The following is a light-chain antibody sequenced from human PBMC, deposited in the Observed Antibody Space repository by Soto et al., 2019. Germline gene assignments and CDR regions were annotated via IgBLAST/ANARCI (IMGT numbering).Light chain of an antibody. CDR2: WAS. CDR3: QQYSSTPWA. Sequence: DIVMTQSPDSLAVSLGERATINCKSSQSVLYSSNNKNYLAWYQQKPGQPPKLLIYWASTRESGVPDRFSGGGSGTDFTLTISSLQAEDVAVYYCQQYSSTPWAFGQGEKVEIK. V-gene: IGKV4-1*01. CDR1: QSVLYSSNNKNY. J-gene: IGKJ1*01.